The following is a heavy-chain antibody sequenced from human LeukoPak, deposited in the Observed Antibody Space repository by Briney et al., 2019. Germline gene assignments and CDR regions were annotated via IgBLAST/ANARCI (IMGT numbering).Heavy chain of an antibody. CDR1: GSTFRSYA. Sequence: PGRSLRLSCADSGSTFRSYAMYRVRQAPGKGLEWVAVISYDGSNKYYADSVKGRFTISRDNSKNTLYLQMNSLRAEDTAVYFCARAVQLVTAPDSWGQGTLVTVSS. V-gene: IGHV3-30-3*01. CDR3: ARAVQLVTAPDS. J-gene: IGHJ4*02. D-gene: IGHD6-13*01. CDR2: ISYDGSNK.